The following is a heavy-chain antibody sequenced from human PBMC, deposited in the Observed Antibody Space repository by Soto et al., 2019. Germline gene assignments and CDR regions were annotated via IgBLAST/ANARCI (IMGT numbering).Heavy chain of an antibody. J-gene: IGHJ6*02. CDR1: GGTFSSYA. CDR3: ARVIRRIAAAGYYGMDV. D-gene: IGHD6-13*01. V-gene: IGHV1-69*01. CDR2: IIPIFGTA. Sequence: QVQLVQSGAEVKKPGSSVKVSCKASGGTFSSYAISWVLQAPGQGLEWMGGIIPIFGTANYAQKFQGRVTITADESTSTAYMELCSLGTEATAVYYCARVIRRIAAAGYYGMDVWGQVTTGTVSS.